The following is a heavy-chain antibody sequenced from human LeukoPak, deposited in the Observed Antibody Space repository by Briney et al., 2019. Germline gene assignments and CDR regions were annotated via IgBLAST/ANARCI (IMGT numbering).Heavy chain of an antibody. CDR2: IGSDGSTT. V-gene: IGHV3-74*01. CDR1: VFTVSSYW. J-gene: IGHJ4*02. D-gene: IGHD3-22*01. Sequence: GGSLRLSCVASVFTVSSYWMHWVRQPPGNGLVWDSRIGSDGSTTTYADSVKGRFTISRDNAKNTLYLQMNSLRAEDTAVYYRARERSGSSGYYSAIDSWGQGTLVTVSS. CDR3: ARERSGSSGYYSAIDS.